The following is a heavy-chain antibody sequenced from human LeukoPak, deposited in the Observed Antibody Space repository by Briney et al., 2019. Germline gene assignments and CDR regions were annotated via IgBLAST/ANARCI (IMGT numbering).Heavy chain of an antibody. CDR3: ARACSSATCPLDF. CDR1: GDAIRTYY. D-gene: IGHD2-2*01. J-gene: IGHJ4*02. CDR2: IYFTGTT. V-gene: IGHV4-59*01. Sequence: SETLSLTCTVSGDAIRTYYWSWIRQPAGKGLEWIGYIYFTGTTNYNPSLKSRVTMSVDTSKNQFSLKLSSVTVADTAVYFCARACSSATCPLDFWGRGTLVSVSS.